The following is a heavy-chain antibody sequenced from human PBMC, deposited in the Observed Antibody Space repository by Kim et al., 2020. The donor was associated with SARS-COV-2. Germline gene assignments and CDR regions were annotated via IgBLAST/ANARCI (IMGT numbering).Heavy chain of an antibody. V-gene: IGHV3-33*01. Sequence: GGSLRLSCAASGFTFSSYDMHWVRQAPGKGLEWVAVIWYDGSNKYYADYVKGRFTISRDNSKNTLYLQMNSLRAEDTAVYYCARDGTVTTYSWGYYYYYGMDVWGQGTTVTVSS. CDR3: ARDGTVTTYSWGYYYYYGMDV. CDR2: IWYDGSNK. J-gene: IGHJ6*02. D-gene: IGHD4-17*01. CDR1: GFTFSSYD.